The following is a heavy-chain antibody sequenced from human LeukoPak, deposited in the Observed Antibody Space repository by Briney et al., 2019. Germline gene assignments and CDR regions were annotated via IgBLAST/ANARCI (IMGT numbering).Heavy chain of an antibody. V-gene: IGHV3-21*01. D-gene: IGHD6-13*01. J-gene: IGHJ4*02. Sequence: GGSLRLSCAASGFTFSSYSVSWVRQAPGKGMEWVSSISSSSSYIYYADSVKGRFTISRDNAKTSLYLQMNSLRAEDTAVYYCARGASSSWDIAYWGQGTLVTVSS. CDR1: GFTFSSYS. CDR3: ARGASSSWDIAY. CDR2: ISSSSSYI.